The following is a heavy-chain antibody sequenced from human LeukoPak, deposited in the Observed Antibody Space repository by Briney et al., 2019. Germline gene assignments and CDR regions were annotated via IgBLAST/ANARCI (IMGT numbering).Heavy chain of an antibody. CDR3: ARGDCSATSCYYFDY. J-gene: IGHJ4*02. CDR2: ISSTITTT. V-gene: IGHV3-11*04. D-gene: IGHD2-2*01. Sequence: GGSLRLSXAASGFRFSGHYMSWIRQAPGKGLEWVSYISSTITTTYYADSVKGRFTISRDNAKNSLYLQMSSLRADDTAVYYCARGDCSATSCYYFDYWGQGALVTVSS. CDR1: GFRFSGHY.